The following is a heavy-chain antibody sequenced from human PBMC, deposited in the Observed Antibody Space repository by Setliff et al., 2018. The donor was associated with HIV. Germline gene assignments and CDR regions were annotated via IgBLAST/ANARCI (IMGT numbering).Heavy chain of an antibody. D-gene: IGHD6-19*01. V-gene: IGHV4-4*02. Sequence: SETLSLTCAVSGGSISSRNWWCWVRQPPGKVLEWIGEIYHSGSTNYNPYLKSRVTISVDKSNNQFSLKLISVTAADTAVYYCARATWLVHPFPLYYFDYWGQGTLVTVSS. CDR1: GGSISSRNW. CDR2: IYHSGST. CDR3: ARATWLVHPFPLYYFDY. J-gene: IGHJ4*02.